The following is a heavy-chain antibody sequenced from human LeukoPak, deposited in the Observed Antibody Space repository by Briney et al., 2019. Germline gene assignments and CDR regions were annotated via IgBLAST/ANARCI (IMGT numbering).Heavy chain of an antibody. CDR1: GGTFSSYA. J-gene: IGHJ5*02. CDR3: ARGIASYYYGSGSYYNWFDP. CDR2: IIPILGIA. V-gene: IGHV1-69*04. D-gene: IGHD3-10*01. Sequence: SVKVSCKASGGTFSSYAISWVRQAPGQGLEWMGRIIPILGIANYAQKFQGRVTITADKSTSTAYMELSSLRSEDTAVYYCARGIASYYYGSGSYYNWFDPWGQGTLVTVSS.